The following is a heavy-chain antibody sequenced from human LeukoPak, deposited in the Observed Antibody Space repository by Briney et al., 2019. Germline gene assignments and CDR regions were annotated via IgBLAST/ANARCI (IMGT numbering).Heavy chain of an antibody. CDR1: GFTFSSYS. D-gene: IGHD2-2*01. V-gene: IGHV3-48*04. CDR2: ISSSSSTI. Sequence: PGGSLRPSCAASGFTFSSYSMNWVRQAPGKGLEWVSYISSSSSTIYYADSVKGRFTISRDNAKNSLYLQMNSLRAEDTAVYYCARRAGGSSTRWGSLWGYYYMDVWGKGTTVTVSS. J-gene: IGHJ6*03. CDR3: ARRAGGSSTRWGSLWGYYYMDV.